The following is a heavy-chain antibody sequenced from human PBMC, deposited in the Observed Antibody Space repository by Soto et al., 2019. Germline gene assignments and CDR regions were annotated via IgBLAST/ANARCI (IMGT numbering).Heavy chain of an antibody. Sequence: QVQLQQWGAGLLKPSETLSLTCAVYGGSFSGYYWSWIRQPPGKGLEWIGEINDSGSTNDNPSLNSRVTLSVDTSKTQFSLKLSSVTAADTAVYYCARGWGYCSGGSCYKDYYYYMDVWGKGTTVTVSS. D-gene: IGHD2-15*01. CDR3: ARGWGYCSGGSCYKDYYYYMDV. V-gene: IGHV4-34*01. CDR1: GGSFSGYY. J-gene: IGHJ6*03. CDR2: INDSGST.